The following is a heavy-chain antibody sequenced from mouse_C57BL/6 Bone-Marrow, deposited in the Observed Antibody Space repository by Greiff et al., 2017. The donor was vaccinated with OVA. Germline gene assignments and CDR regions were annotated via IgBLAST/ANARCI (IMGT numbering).Heavy chain of an antibody. J-gene: IGHJ1*03. Sequence: EVKLQESGPGLVKPSQSLSLTCSVTGYSITSGYYWNWIRQFPGNKLEWMGYISYDGSNNYNPSLKNRISITRDTSKNQFFLKLNSVTTEDTATYYCARDRRGYVFSHWYFDVWGTGTTVTVSS. V-gene: IGHV3-6*01. CDR1: GYSITSGYY. CDR3: ARDRRGYVFSHWYFDV. CDR2: ISYDGSN. D-gene: IGHD2-2*01.